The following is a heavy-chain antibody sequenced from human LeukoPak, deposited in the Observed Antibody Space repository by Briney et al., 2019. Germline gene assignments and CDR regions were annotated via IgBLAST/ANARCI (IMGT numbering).Heavy chain of an antibody. J-gene: IGHJ3*02. CDR3: AKDRGSSAQGAFDI. D-gene: IGHD2-2*01. V-gene: IGHV3-30*18. CDR1: GFTFSSYG. CDR2: ISYDGSNK. Sequence: GGSLRLSCAASGFTFSSYGMHWVRQAPGKGLEWVAVISYDGSNKCYADSVRGRFTISRDNSKNTLYLQMNSLRAEDTAVYYCAKDRGSSAQGAFDIWGQGTMVTVSS.